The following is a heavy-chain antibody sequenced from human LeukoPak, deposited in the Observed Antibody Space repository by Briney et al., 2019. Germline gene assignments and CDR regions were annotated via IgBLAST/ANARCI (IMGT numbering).Heavy chain of an antibody. CDR1: GFSFSSYA. Sequence: QAGGSLRLSCTASGFSFSSYALTWVRQAPGKGLEWVSAISGSGGSTYYADSVKGRLTISIDNSKNTLYLQMNSLRAEDTAVYYCAKVPVYDFWSGYCGHWFDPWGQGTLVTVSS. CDR2: ISGSGGST. J-gene: IGHJ5*02. V-gene: IGHV3-23*01. CDR3: AKVPVYDFWSGYCGHWFDP. D-gene: IGHD3-3*01.